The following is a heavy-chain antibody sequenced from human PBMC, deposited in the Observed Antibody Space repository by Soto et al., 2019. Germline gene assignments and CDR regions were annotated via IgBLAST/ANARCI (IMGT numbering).Heavy chain of an antibody. Sequence: QITLKESGPTLVRPTQTLTLTCTFSGFSLTTSGVGVGWIRQPPGKALEWLAVIYWDDDKRYSSSLKSRLTVTKDTSKNGVVLTITNMDPVDTATYYCAHHPYYGLGSFSFDYWAREPWSSSPQ. V-gene: IGHV2-5*02. J-gene: IGHJ4*02. CDR2: IYWDDDK. D-gene: IGHD3-10*01. CDR1: GFSLTTSGVG. CDR3: AHHPYYGLGSFSFDY.